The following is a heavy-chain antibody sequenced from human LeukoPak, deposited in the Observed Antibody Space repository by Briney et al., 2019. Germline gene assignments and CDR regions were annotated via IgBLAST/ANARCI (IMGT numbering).Heavy chain of an antibody. V-gene: IGHV4-59*12. J-gene: IGHJ4*02. CDR3: ARRYCSGGSCSYYFDY. Sequence: SETVSLTCTVSGGSISSYYWSWIRQPPGKGLEWIGYIYYSGSTNYNPSLKSRVTISVDTSKNQFSLKLSSVTAADTAVYYCARRYCSGGSCSYYFDYWGQGTLVTVSS. CDR2: IYYSGST. D-gene: IGHD2-15*01. CDR1: GGSISSYY.